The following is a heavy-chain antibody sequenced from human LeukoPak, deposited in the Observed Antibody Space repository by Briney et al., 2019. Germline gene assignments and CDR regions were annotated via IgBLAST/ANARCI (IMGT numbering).Heavy chain of an antibody. CDR3: ARGVLTGYYNDFDY. D-gene: IGHD3-9*01. CDR2: IYYRGST. Sequence: SETLSLTCTVSGGSISSHYWSWIRQPPGKGLEWIGYIYYRGSTNYNPSLKSRVTISVDTSKNQFSLKLSSVTAADTAVYYCARGVLTGYYNDFDYWGQGTLVTVSS. J-gene: IGHJ4*02. CDR1: GGSISSHY. V-gene: IGHV4-59*11.